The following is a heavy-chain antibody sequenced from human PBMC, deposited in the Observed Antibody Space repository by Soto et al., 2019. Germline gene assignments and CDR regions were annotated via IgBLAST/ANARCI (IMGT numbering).Heavy chain of an antibody. D-gene: IGHD1-1*01. CDR3: ARGQNAEKVDS. Sequence: QVQLQESGPGLVRPSQTLSLTCSVSGASIYNGGYFWSWIRQSPGKGLEWIGHILNSGSPYKNPSLESRVTLSADTSMNQFSLALTSVTAADTAMYYCARGQNAEKVDSWGQGILVTVSS. CDR1: GASIYNGGYF. CDR2: ILNSGSP. J-gene: IGHJ4*02. V-gene: IGHV4-30-4*01.